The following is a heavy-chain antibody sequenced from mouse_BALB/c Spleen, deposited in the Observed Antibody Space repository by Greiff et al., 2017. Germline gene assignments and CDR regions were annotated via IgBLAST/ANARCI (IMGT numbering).Heavy chain of an antibody. J-gene: IGHJ1*01. CDR2: ISSGSSTI. CDR1: GFTFSSFG. Sequence: EVQRVESGGGLVQPGGSRKLSCAASGFTFSSFGMHWVRQAPEKGLEWVAYISSGSSTIDSADTVKGRFTISRDNPKNTLFLQMTSLRSEDTAMYYCARGDYYGSSYGYFDVWGAGTTVTVSS. CDR3: ARGDYYGSSYGYFDV. V-gene: IGHV5-17*02. D-gene: IGHD1-1*01.